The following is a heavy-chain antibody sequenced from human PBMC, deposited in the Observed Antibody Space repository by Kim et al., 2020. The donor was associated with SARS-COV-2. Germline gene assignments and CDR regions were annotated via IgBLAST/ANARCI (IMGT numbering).Heavy chain of an antibody. V-gene: IGHV1-8*01. J-gene: IGHJ6*02. CDR1: GYTFTSYD. CDR3: AREIRKDLLWFGELGASYYYYYGMDV. Sequence: ASVKVSCKASGYTFTSYDINWVRQATGQGLEWMGWMNPNSGNTGYAQKFQGRVTMTRNTSISTAYMELSSLRSEDTAVYYCAREIRKDLLWFGELGASYYYYYGMDVWGQGTTVTVSS. D-gene: IGHD3-10*01. CDR2: MNPNSGNT.